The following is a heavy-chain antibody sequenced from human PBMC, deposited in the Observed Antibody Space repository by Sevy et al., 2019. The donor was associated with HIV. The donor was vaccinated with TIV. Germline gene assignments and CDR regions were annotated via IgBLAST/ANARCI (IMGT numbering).Heavy chain of an antibody. D-gene: IGHD3-16*02. Sequence: GGSLRLSCAASGFTFNNYWIHWVRQALGKGLVWVSRITNDGSSTGYAGSVEGRFTLSRDNAKNTVYLQMDSLRAEDTAMYYCARDRGLSTPFDYWGQGALVTVSS. J-gene: IGHJ4*02. CDR3: ARDRGLSTPFDY. CDR1: GFTFNNYW. V-gene: IGHV3-74*01. CDR2: ITNDGSST.